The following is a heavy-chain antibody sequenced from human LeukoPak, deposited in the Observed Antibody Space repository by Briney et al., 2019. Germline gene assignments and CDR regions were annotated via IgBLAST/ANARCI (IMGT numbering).Heavy chain of an antibody. D-gene: IGHD3-22*01. V-gene: IGHV1-2*02. CDR3: ARVGVYYDSSGCLDY. CDR2: INPNSGGT. J-gene: IGHJ4*02. Sequence: ASVKVSCKASGYTFTGYHMHWVRQAPGQGLEWMGWINPNSGGTNYAQKFQGRVTMTRDTSISTAYMELSRLRSDDTAVYYCARVGVYYDSSGCLDYWGQGTLVTVSS. CDR1: GYTFTGYH.